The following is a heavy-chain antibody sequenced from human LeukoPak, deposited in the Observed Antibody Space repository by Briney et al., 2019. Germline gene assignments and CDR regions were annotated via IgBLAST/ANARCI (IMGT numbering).Heavy chain of an antibody. CDR3: ARVGSTSWYLDY. J-gene: IGHJ4*02. CDR1: GFAFSHYW. Sequence: GGSLRLSCAASGFAFSHYWMSWVRQAPGKGLEWLANIRQDGSENYSVDSVKGRFTFSRDNAGNSLYLHLNSLRAEDTAVYYCARVGSTSWYLDYWGQGTLVTVSS. CDR2: IRQDGSEN. D-gene: IGHD6-13*01. V-gene: IGHV3-7*01.